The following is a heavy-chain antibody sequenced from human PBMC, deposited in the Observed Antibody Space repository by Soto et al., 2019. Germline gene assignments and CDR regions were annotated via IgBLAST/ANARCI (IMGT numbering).Heavy chain of an antibody. V-gene: IGHV3-23*01. D-gene: IGHD3-22*01. Sequence: EVQVLESGGGLVQPGGSLRLSCAASGFTFSSFAMSWVRQLPGKGLEWVSGITPSGDATYYADSMRGRFTISRDNSKNTLYLRMDSLRAEDTAVYYCAKTVPRSGNNGYFDYFDYWGQGTLVTVSS. CDR3: AKTVPRSGNNGYFDYFDY. CDR1: GFTFSSFA. CDR2: ITPSGDAT. J-gene: IGHJ4*02.